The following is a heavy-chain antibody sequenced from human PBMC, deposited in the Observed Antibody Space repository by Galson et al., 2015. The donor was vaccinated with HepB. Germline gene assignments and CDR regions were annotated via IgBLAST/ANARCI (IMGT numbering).Heavy chain of an antibody. Sequence: SLRLSCAASGFTFSSYAMHWVRQAPGKGLEWVAVISYDGSNKYYADSVKGRFTISRDNSKNTLYLQMNSLRAEDTAVYYCARDYYGSSGYYYVSYWGQGTLVTVSS. CDR2: ISYDGSNK. CDR3: ARDYYGSSGYYYVSY. D-gene: IGHD3-22*01. CDR1: GFTFSSYA. V-gene: IGHV3-30-3*01. J-gene: IGHJ4*02.